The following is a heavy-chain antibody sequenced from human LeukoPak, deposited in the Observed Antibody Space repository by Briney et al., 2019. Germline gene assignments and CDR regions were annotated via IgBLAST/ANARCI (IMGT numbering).Heavy chain of an antibody. CDR1: GYTFTSNG. CDR2: INTYTGNP. D-gene: IGHD6-19*01. V-gene: IGHV7-4-1*02. Sequence: ASVKLSCKASGYTFTSNGINWVRQAPGQGLEWMGWINTYTGNPTYAQGFTGRFVLSLDTSVSTAYLQISSLQAEDTAVYYCARETYSSSGSTYYYGMDVWGQGTTVTVSS. J-gene: IGHJ6*02. CDR3: ARETYSSSGSTYYYGMDV.